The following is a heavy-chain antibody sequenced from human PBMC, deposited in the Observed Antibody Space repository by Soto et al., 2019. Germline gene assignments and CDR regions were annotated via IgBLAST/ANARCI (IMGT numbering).Heavy chain of an antibody. CDR1: GYTFTSYA. CDR2: INAGNGNT. CDR3: ARGGSLYWYFDL. Sequence: ASVQVSCKASGYTFTSYAMHWVRQAPGQRLEWMGWINAGNGNTKYSQKFQGRVTITRDTSASTAYMELSSLRSGDTAVYYCARGGSLYWYFDLWGRGTLVTVSS. V-gene: IGHV1-3*01. J-gene: IGHJ2*01. D-gene: IGHD1-26*01.